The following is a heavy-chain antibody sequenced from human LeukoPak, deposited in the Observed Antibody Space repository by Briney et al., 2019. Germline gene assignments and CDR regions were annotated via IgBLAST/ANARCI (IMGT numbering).Heavy chain of an antibody. D-gene: IGHD1-7*01. J-gene: IGHJ5*02. CDR3: AKPVRRGVYNWNYLGWFDP. CDR2: IRYDGSIK. V-gene: IGHV3-30*02. CDR1: GFTFSSYG. Sequence: GGSLRLSCAASGFTFSSYGLHWVRQAPGKGLEWVAFIRYDGSIKYYADSVKGRFTISRDNSKNTLYLQMHSLRAEDTAVYYCAKPVRRGVYNWNYLGWFDPWGLGTLVTVSS.